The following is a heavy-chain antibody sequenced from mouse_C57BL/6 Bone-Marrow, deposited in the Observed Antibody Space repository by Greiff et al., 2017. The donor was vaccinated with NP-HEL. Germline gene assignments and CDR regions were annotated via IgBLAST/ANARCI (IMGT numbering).Heavy chain of an antibody. CDR3: ARGAY. CDR1: GYEFSNYR. V-gene: IGHV1-80*01. J-gene: IGHJ3*01. Sequence: QVQLQQSGAELVKPGASVKISCKASGYEFSNYRMNWVKQRPGKGLEWIGQIYPGDGDTNYNGKLKDKATLTADKSSSTAYMQLSRLPSEDSAVYFYARGAYWGQGTLVTVSA. CDR2: IYPGDGDT.